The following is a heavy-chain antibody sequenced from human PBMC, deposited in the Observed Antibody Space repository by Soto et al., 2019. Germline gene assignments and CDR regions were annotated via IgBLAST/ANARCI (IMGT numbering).Heavy chain of an antibody. V-gene: IGHV4-61*01. CDR3: ARGGDDSSGYYPYYFDY. J-gene: IGHJ4*02. D-gene: IGHD3-22*01. CDR2: MSYSGTT. CDR1: GGSVSSGSYY. Sequence: SETLSLTCTVSGGSVSSGSYYWSWIRQPPGKGLEWIAYMSYSGTTNYNPSLKSRVTISVDTSKNQFSLKLSSVTAADTAVYYCARGGDDSSGYYPYYFDYWGQGTLVTVSS.